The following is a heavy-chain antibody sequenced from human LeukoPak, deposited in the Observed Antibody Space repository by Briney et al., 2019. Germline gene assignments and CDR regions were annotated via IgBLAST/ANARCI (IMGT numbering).Heavy chain of an antibody. Sequence: PSETLSLTCTVSGDSISSSSYYWGWIRQPPGKGLEWIGSIYYSGSTYYSASLKSRVSISVDTSKNHIALKLTSVTASDTAVYFCARRVGFYGSGSLNYFDPWGQGILVSVS. CDR3: ARRVGFYGSGSLNYFDP. CDR1: GDSISSSSYY. CDR2: IYYSGST. J-gene: IGHJ5*01. V-gene: IGHV4-39*02. D-gene: IGHD3-10*01.